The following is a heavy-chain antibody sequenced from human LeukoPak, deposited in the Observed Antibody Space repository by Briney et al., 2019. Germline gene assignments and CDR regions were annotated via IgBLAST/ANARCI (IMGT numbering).Heavy chain of an antibody. J-gene: IGHJ4*02. D-gene: IGHD6-13*01. CDR2: VDPEDDAT. V-gene: IGHV1-69-2*01. CDR3: APTKQQLVLYFDY. Sequence: ASVKVSCKVSGYTFTDYYMDWVQQAPGKGLEWMGLVDPEDDATIYAEKLQGRVTITADQSTDTAYMELSSLRCDDTAVYYCAPTKQQLVLYFDYWGQRTLFTVSS. CDR1: GYTFTDYY.